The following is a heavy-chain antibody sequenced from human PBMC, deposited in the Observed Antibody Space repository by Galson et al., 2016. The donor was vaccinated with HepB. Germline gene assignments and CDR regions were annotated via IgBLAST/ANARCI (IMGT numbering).Heavy chain of an antibody. V-gene: IGHV4-34*01. CDR1: GGSFSDYY. D-gene: IGHD5-24*01. CDR2: INHSGTI. J-gene: IGHJ4*02. Sequence: ETLSLTCTVYGGSFSDYYWSWIRQPPGKGLEWIGEINHSGTISYNPSLKSRVTISVDTSKNQFSLDLGSVTAADTAVYYCARKEDGYRPFDDWGQGTLVTVSS. CDR3: ARKEDGYRPFDD.